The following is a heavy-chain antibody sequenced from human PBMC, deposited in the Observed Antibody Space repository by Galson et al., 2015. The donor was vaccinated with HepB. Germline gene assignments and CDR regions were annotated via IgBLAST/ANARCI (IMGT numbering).Heavy chain of an antibody. D-gene: IGHD4-17*01. CDR2: ISTYNNYA. Sequence: SVKVSCKASGYTFTNYPINWVRQAPGQGLEWVGWISTYNNYAQYAQKFQGRVTMTTDTPTYTAYLELRSLKSDDTAVYYCSRGTTVTTNWYFDLWGRGTLVTVSS. V-gene: IGHV1-18*04. CDR3: SRGTTVTTNWYFDL. CDR1: GYTFTNYP. J-gene: IGHJ2*01.